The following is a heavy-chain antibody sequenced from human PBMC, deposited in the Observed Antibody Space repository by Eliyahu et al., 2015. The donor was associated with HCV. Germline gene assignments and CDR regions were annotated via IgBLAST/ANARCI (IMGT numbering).Heavy chain of an antibody. Sequence: QVQLQQWGAGLLKPSETLSLTCAVYGGSFSGYYWSWIRQPPGKGLEWIGEINHSGSTHYNPSLKSRVTISVDTSKNQFSLKLSSVTAADTAVYYCARGWGEPDNRYNWFDPWGQGTLVTVSS. CDR3: ARGWGEPDNRYNWFDP. V-gene: IGHV4-34*01. D-gene: IGHD3-16*01. CDR2: INHSGST. CDR1: GGSFSGYY. J-gene: IGHJ5*02.